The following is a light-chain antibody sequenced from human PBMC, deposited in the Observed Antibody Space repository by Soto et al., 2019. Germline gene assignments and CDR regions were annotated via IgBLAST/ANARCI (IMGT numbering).Light chain of an antibody. CDR1: QSVSSN. Sequence: EIVMTQSPAPLSVSPGERAALSCRASQSVSSNLAWYQQKPGQAPRLLIYGASSRATGIPDRFSGSGSGTDFTLTISRLEPEDFAVYYCQQYGSSPLWTFGQGTKVDI. CDR2: GAS. V-gene: IGKV3-20*01. CDR3: QQYGSSPLWT. J-gene: IGKJ1*01.